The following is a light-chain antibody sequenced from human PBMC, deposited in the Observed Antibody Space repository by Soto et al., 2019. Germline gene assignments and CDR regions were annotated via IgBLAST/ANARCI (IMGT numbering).Light chain of an antibody. CDR1: SSDVGGYNY. Sequence: QSALTQPASVSGSPGQSITISCTGTSSDVGGYNYVSWYQHHPGKAPKLMIFQVTNRPSGVSNRFFGSKSGTSASLAITGLQAEDEADYYCQSFDSRLRGVFGGGTKVTVL. J-gene: IGLJ3*02. V-gene: IGLV2-14*01. CDR3: QSFDSRLRGV. CDR2: QVT.